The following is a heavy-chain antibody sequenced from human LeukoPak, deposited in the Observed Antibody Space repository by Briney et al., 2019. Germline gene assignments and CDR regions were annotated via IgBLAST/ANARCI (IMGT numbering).Heavy chain of an antibody. CDR3: ARARYSYGKGNDY. CDR2: ISSSSSYI. D-gene: IGHD5-18*01. V-gene: IGHV3-21*01. CDR1: GFTFSSYS. Sequence: AGGSLRLSCAASGFTFSSYSMNWVRQAPGKGLEWVSSISSSSSYIYYADSVKGRFTISRDNAKNSLYLQMNSLRAEDTAVYYCARARYSYGKGNDYWGQGTLVTVSS. J-gene: IGHJ4*02.